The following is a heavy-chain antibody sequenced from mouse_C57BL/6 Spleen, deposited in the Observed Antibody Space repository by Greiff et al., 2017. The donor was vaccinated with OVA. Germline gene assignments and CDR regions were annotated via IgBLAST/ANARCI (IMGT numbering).Heavy chain of an antibody. Sequence: EVKLQESGGGLVKPGGSLKLSCAASGFTFSSYAMSWVRQTPEKRLEWVATISDGGSYTYYPDNVKGRFTISRDNAKNNLYLQMSHLKSEDTAMYYCARDGDYYGSSSFAYWGQGTLVTVSA. CDR2: ISDGGSYT. CDR3: ARDGDYYGSSSFAY. V-gene: IGHV5-4*01. D-gene: IGHD1-1*01. CDR1: GFTFSSYA. J-gene: IGHJ3*01.